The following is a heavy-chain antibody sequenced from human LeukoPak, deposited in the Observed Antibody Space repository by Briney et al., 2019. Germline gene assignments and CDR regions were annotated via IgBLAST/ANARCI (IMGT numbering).Heavy chain of an antibody. CDR1: GYPITAGYF. CDR3: AADSADYNTLGSSYKV. D-gene: IGHD3-10*01. J-gene: IGHJ4*02. CDR2: ISYSGTT. Sequence: PSETLSLTCTVSGYPITAGYFWAWIRQPPGKGLEWVGTISYSGTTYYNPSLKSRVTISVDTSKNHFSLKPSSVTAADTAVYYCAADSADYNTLGSSYKVWGQGTLVTVSS. V-gene: IGHV4-38-2*02.